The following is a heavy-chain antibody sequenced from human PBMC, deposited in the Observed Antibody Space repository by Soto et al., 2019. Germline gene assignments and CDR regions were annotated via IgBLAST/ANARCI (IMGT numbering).Heavy chain of an antibody. CDR1: GYSITSDYY. CDR3: AKKGYYPSGKINLFDS. J-gene: IGHJ4*02. V-gene: IGHV4-38-2*01. D-gene: IGHD3-10*01. Sequence: SETLSLTCAVSGYSITSDYYWGWIRQPPGKGLEWIGSISSGSTYYNPSLKSRVTISVDASNNQFSLRLTSVTAADTAMYYCAKKGYYPSGKINLFDSWGQGTLVTVSS. CDR2: ISSGST.